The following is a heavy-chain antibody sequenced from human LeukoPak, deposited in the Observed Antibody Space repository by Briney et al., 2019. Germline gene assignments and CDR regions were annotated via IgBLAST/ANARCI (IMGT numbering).Heavy chain of an antibody. CDR2: IRYDGSNK. J-gene: IGHJ6*03. CDR1: GFTFSNYG. CDR3: AKEGYCSSTSCYRYYYYMDV. V-gene: IGHV3-30*02. D-gene: IGHD2-2*02. Sequence: GGSLRLSCAASGFTFSNYGMHWVRQAPGKGLEWVAFIRYDGSNKYYADSVKGRFTISRDNSKNTLYLRMNSLRAEDTAVYYCAKEGYCSSTSCYRYYYYMDVWGKGTTVAVSS.